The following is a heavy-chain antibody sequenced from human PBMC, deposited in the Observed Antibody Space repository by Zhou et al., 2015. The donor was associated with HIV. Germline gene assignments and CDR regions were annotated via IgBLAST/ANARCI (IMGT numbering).Heavy chain of an antibody. D-gene: IGHD2-8*02. V-gene: IGHV1-69*01. Sequence: QVQLVQSGAEVKKPGSSVKVSCKASGGTFSSYAISWVRQAPGQGLEWMGGIIPIFGTANYAQKFQGRVTITADESTSTAYMELSSLRSEDTAVYYCARVVLVGSVPRKRYNWFDPWGQGTLVTVSS. J-gene: IGHJ5*02. CDR2: IIPIFGTA. CDR1: GGTFSSYA. CDR3: ARVVLVGSVPRKRYNWFDP.